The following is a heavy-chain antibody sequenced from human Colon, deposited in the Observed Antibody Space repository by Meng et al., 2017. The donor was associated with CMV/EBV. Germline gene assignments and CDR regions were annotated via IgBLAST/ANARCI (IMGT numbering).Heavy chain of an antibody. CDR3: ARGLYGSGRHQIDY. D-gene: IGHD3-10*01. CDR2: INHSGST. J-gene: IGHJ4*02. V-gene: IGHV4-34*01. CDR1: CGSFSGYY. Sequence: LQHGGAGLLKPSENLSLTCAVYCGSFSGYYGSWIRQPPGKGLEWIGEINHSGSTNYNPSLKSRVTISVDTSKNQFSLKLSSVTAADTAVYYCARGLYGSGRHQIDYWGQGTLVTVSS.